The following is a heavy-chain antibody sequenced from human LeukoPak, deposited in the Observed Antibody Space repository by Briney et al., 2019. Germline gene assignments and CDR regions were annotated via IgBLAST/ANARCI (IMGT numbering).Heavy chain of an antibody. CDR2: IKQDGTE. Sequence: GGSLRLSCAASGFTFRRHWMSWVRQAPGKGPERVAHIKQDGTEYYVDSVKGRFIISRDNAKNSLYLQMNSLRAEDTAVYTCVRGPDYGDRLDYFDNWGQGTLVTVSS. D-gene: IGHD4-17*01. V-gene: IGHV3-7*01. CDR1: GFTFRRHW. J-gene: IGHJ4*02. CDR3: VRGPDYGDRLDYFDN.